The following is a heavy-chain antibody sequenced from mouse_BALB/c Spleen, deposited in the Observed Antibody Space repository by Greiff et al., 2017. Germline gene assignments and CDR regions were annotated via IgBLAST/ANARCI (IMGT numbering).Heavy chain of an antibody. Sequence: EVKLMESGPGLVKPSQSLSLTCSVTGYSITSGYYWNWIRQFPGNKLEWMGYISYDGSNNYNPSLKNRISITRDTSKNQFFLKLNSVTTEDTATYCCARGGVRLDYWGQGTTLTVSS. CDR2: ISYDGSN. CDR3: ARGGVRLDY. V-gene: IGHV3-6*02. D-gene: IGHD1-2*01. J-gene: IGHJ2*01. CDR1: GYSITSGYY.